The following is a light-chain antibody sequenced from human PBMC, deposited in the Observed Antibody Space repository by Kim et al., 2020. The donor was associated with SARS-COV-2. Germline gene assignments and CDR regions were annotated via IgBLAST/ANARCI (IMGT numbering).Light chain of an antibody. J-gene: IGLJ2*01. CDR3: QAWDYSTAI. CDR2: EDR. V-gene: IGLV3-1*01. CDR1: KLGDKY. Sequence: SVSPGQTASITCSGEKLGDKYTCWYQQKPGQSPVLVIFEDRKRPSGIPERFAGSNSGNTATLTISGTQAMDEAVYYCQAWDYSTAIFGGGTQLTVL.